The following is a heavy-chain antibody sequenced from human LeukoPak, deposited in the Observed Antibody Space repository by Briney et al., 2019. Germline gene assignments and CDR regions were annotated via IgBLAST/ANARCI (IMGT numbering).Heavy chain of an antibody. CDR2: TFYTGSI. CDR1: GGSISSYY. D-gene: IGHD2-15*01. Sequence: SETLSLTCTVSGGSISSYYWSWIRQPPGKGLEWIGHTFYTGSINYNPSLRGRVTISVDTSKNHFSLKLSSVTAADTAVYYCARGVVVVAAAYSYYAMDVWGQGTTVTVSS. V-gene: IGHV4-59*01. J-gene: IGHJ6*02. CDR3: ARGVVVVAAAYSYYAMDV.